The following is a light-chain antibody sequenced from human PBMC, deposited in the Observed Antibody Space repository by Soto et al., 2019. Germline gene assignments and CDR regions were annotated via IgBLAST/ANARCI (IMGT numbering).Light chain of an antibody. CDR2: GAS. CDR1: QSVSSSY. V-gene: IGKV3-20*01. Sequence: EIALTQSPGTLSLSPGERATLSCRASQSVSSSYLAWYQQKPGQAPRLLIYGASNRATGIPDRFSGRGSGTDFTLTIIRLGHDDFAVYYCQQYDNSGWTFGHGNKVEIK. J-gene: IGKJ1*01. CDR3: QQYDNSGWT.